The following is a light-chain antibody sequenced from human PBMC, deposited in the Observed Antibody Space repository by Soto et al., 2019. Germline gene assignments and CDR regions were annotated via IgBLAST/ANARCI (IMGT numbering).Light chain of an antibody. Sequence: DIQITQSPSSLSASVGDRVTITCRASQSISSHLNWYQHKPGRPPRLLIFASYILEGGVPSRFSGSGSGTDFTLTISSLQPEDFAAYYCQQSYITPGTFGQGTKVEIK. V-gene: IGKV1-39*01. CDR2: ASY. J-gene: IGKJ1*01. CDR1: QSISSH. CDR3: QQSYITPGT.